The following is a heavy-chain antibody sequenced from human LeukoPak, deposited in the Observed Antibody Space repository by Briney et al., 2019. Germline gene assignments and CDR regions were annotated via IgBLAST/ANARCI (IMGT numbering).Heavy chain of an antibody. CDR1: GGTFSSYT. Sequence: SSVKVSCKASGGTFSSYTISWVRQAPGQGLEWMGRIIPIFGTANYAQKFQGRVTITTDESTSTAYMELSSLRSEDTAVYYCARGGYCSSTSCYFPPSFDYWGQGTLVTVSS. V-gene: IGHV1-69*05. CDR3: ARGGYCSSTSCYFPPSFDY. D-gene: IGHD2-2*01. CDR2: IIPIFGTA. J-gene: IGHJ4*02.